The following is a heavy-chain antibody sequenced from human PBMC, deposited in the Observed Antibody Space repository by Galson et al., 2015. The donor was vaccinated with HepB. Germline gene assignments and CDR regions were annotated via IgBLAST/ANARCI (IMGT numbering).Heavy chain of an antibody. J-gene: IGHJ4*02. Sequence: SLRLSCAASGFTVSSNYMSWVRQAPGKGLEWVSVIYSGGSTYYADSVKGRFTISRDNSKNTLYLQMNSLRAEDTAVYYCARDCRYCSSTSPRGFDYWGQGTLVTVSS. D-gene: IGHD2-2*01. CDR2: IYSGGST. V-gene: IGHV3-66*01. CDR3: ARDCRYCSSTSPRGFDY. CDR1: GFTVSSNY.